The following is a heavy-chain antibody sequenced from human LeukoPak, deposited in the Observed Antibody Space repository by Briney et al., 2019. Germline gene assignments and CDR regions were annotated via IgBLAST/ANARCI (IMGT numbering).Heavy chain of an antibody. CDR3: ARAPHPEVNWFDP. CDR2: INPNSGGT. J-gene: IGHJ5*02. Sequence: ASVTVSCKASGYTFTGYYMHWVRQAPGQGLAWMGWINPNSGGTNYAQKFQGRVTMTRDTSISTAYMELSRLRSDDTAVYYCARAPHPEVNWFDPWGQGTLVTVSS. CDR1: GYTFTGYY. V-gene: IGHV1-2*02.